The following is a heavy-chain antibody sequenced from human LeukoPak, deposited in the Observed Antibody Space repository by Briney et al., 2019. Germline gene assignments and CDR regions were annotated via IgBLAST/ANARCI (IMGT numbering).Heavy chain of an antibody. CDR3: AAKWEPNY. CDR2: ISYDGSNK. J-gene: IGHJ4*02. D-gene: IGHD1-26*01. CDR1: GFTFSSYG. Sequence: GRSLRLSCAASGFTFSSYGMHWVRQAPGKGLEWVAVISYDGSNKYYADSVKGRFTISRDNSESTLYLQMNSLRAEDTAVYYCAAKWEPNYWGQGTLVTVSS. V-gene: IGHV3-30*03.